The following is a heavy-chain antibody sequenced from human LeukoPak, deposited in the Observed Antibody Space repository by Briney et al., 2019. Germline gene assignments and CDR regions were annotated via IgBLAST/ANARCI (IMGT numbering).Heavy chain of an antibody. J-gene: IGHJ5*02. D-gene: IGHD1-1*01. CDR1: GGSICSFY. CDR2: IYYSGGT. Sequence: SETLSLTCTVSGGSICSFYWSWIRARPGKGREGMGYIYYSGGTNYNPSLKSRVTISVDTSKNHSSLKLSSVTAAGTVVYYCASPVPSRLGWFDPWGQGTLVTVSS. CDR3: ASPVPSRLGWFDP. V-gene: IGHV4-59*01.